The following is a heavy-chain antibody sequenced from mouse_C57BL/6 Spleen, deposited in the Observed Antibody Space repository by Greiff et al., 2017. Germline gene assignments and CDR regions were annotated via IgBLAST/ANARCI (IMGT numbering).Heavy chain of an antibody. CDR2: IDPSDSYT. J-gene: IGHJ2*01. Sequence: QVQLQQPGAELVMPGASVKLPCKASGYTFTSYWMHWVKQRPGQGLEWIGEIDPSDSYTNYNQKFKGKSTLTVDKSSSTAYMQLSSLTSEDSAVYYCALYYGSSYGYWGQGTTLTVSS. CDR1: GYTFTSYW. V-gene: IGHV1-69*01. D-gene: IGHD1-1*01. CDR3: ALYYGSSYGY.